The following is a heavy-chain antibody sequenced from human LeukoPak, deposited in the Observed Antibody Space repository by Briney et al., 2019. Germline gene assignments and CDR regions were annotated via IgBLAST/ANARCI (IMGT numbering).Heavy chain of an antibody. CDR2: IDPSDSYT. Sequence: GESLKISCKGSGYSFTSYCISWVRQMPGKGLEWMGRIDPSDSYTNYSPSFQGHVTISADKSISTAYLQWSSLKASDTAMYYCARTPGRYCSGGSCPPPIDYWGQGTLVTVSS. CDR3: ARTPGRYCSGGSCPPPIDY. V-gene: IGHV5-10-1*01. J-gene: IGHJ4*02. CDR1: GYSFTSYC. D-gene: IGHD2-15*01.